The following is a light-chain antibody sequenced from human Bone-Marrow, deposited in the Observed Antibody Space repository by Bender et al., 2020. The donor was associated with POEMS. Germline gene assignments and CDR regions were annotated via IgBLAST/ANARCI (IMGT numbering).Light chain of an antibody. CDR2: DVI. J-gene: IGLJ2*01. CDR1: NSDVGAYNF. V-gene: IGLV2-11*01. CDR3: HSYATSSTRL. Sequence: QSALTQPRSVSGSPGQSVTISCTGSNSDVGAYNFVSWYQQHPGKAPKLIIYDVIKRPSGVPDRFSGSKSGNTASLTISGLQAEDEADYYCHSYATSSTRLFGGGTKVAVL.